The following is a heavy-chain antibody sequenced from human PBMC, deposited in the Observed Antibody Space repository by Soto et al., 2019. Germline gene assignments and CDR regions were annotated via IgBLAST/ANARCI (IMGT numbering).Heavy chain of an antibody. CDR2: VFYSGSY. J-gene: IGHJ4*02. V-gene: IGHV4-39*01. CDR1: GGSIITDAYK. CDR3: VRGKGYYGFHDF. D-gene: IGHD3-3*01. Sequence: PSETLALTCRVSGGSIITDAYKGGWVRQSPGKGLEWLGSVFYSGSYSHNPSLKGRITFSVDTSKNQFSLMLTSVTAADTAVYYCVRGKGYYGFHDFWGQGALVTVSS.